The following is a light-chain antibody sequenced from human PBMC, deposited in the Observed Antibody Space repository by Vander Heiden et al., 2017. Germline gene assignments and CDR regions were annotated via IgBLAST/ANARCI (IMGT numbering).Light chain of an antibody. CDR1: QGISSY. CDR3: QQEDSYPRT. J-gene: IGKJ1*01. Sequence: AIRITQSPSSLSASTGDRVTITCRASQGISSYLAWYQQKPGKAPKLLIYAASTLQSGVPSRFSGSGSGTDFTLTISCLHSEDFATYYCQQEDSYPRTFGQGTKVEIK. V-gene: IGKV1-8*01. CDR2: AAS.